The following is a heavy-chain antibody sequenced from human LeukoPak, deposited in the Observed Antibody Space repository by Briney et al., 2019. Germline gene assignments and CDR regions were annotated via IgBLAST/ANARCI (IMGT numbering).Heavy chain of an antibody. J-gene: IGHJ4*02. D-gene: IGHD4-23*01. CDR3: ARVDDYGGNSGLIDY. V-gene: IGHV3-7*01. CDR1: GFTFSSYW. Sequence: PGGSLRLSCAASGFTFSSYWMSWVRQAPGKGLEWVANIKQDGSEKYYVDSVKGRFTIPRDNAKNSLYLQMNSLRAEDTAVYYCARVDDYGGNSGLIDYWGQGTLVTVSS. CDR2: IKQDGSEK.